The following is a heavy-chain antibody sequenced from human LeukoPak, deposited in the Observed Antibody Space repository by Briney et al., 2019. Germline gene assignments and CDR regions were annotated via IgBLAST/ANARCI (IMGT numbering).Heavy chain of an antibody. Sequence: SETLSLTCTVSGGSISSSSYYWGWIRQPPGKGPEWIGSIYYSGNTYYNPSLKSRATISVDTFKNQFSLKLSSVTAADTAVYYCARLTYDYFDYWGQGTLVTVSS. CDR3: ARLTYDYFDY. D-gene: IGHD2-2*01. CDR2: IYYSGNT. V-gene: IGHV4-39*01. J-gene: IGHJ4*02. CDR1: GGSISSSSYY.